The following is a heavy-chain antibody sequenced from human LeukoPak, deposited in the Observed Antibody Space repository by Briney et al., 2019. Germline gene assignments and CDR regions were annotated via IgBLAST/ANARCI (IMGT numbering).Heavy chain of an antibody. J-gene: IGHJ3*02. CDR3: AREYCSGGSCYSDAFDI. Sequence: GGSLRLSCAASGFTFSSYSMNWVRQAPGKGLEWVSSISSSSSYIYYADSVKGRFTISRDNAENSLYLQMNSLRAEDTAVYYCAREYCSGGSCYSDAFDIWGQGTMVTVSS. V-gene: IGHV3-21*01. CDR1: GFTFSSYS. CDR2: ISSSSSYI. D-gene: IGHD2-15*01.